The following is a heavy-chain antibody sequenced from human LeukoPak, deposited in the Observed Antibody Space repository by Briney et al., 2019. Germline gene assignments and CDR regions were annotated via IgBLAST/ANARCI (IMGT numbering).Heavy chain of an antibody. CDR2: IYYSGST. J-gene: IGHJ4*02. Sequence: SETLSLTCTVSGASISSYYWSWIRQPPGKGLEWIGYIYYSGSTNYNPSLRSRITISVDTSKNQFSLKLSSVTAADTAVYYCARVGKTTVTYFDYWGQGTLVTVSP. CDR1: GASISSYY. CDR3: ARVGKTTVTYFDY. D-gene: IGHD4-17*01. V-gene: IGHV4-59*01.